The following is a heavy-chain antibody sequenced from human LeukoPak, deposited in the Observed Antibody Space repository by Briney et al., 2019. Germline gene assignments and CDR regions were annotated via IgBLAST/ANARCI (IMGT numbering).Heavy chain of an antibody. D-gene: IGHD1-26*01. V-gene: IGHV3-48*03. CDR2: ISRSGSSI. CDR1: GFTFSSYE. J-gene: IGHJ4*02. Sequence: GGSLRLSCAASGFTFSSYEMNWVRQAPGKGLEWVSYISRSGSSIYYADSVRGRFTISRDNTKNSLYLQMNSLRAEDTAVYYRARDPSGSYYSTFDYWGQGTLVTVSS. CDR3: ARDPSGSYYSTFDY.